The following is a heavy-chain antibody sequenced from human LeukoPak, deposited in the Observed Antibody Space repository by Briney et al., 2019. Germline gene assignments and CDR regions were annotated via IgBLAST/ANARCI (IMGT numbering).Heavy chain of an antibody. CDR1: GGTFSSYA. Sequence: SVKVSCKASGGTFSSYAISWVRQAPGQGLEWMGGIIPIFGTANYAQKFQGRVTMTRDTSTSTVYMELSSLRSEDTAVYYCARDYYDSSGSNWFDPWGQGTLVTVSS. CDR2: IIPIFGTA. CDR3: ARDYYDSSGSNWFDP. J-gene: IGHJ5*02. D-gene: IGHD3-22*01. V-gene: IGHV1-69*05.